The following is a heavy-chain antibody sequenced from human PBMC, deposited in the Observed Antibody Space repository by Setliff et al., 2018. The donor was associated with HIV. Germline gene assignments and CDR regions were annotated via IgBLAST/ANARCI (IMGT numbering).Heavy chain of an antibody. J-gene: IGHJ4*02. CDR3: TRHRGSFDY. Sequence: SVKVSCKASGGTFSSYTISWVRQAPGQGLEWMGRIIPILGIANYAQKFQGRLTMTRDTSRSTVYMELSSLRTEDTAIYYCTRHRGSFDYWGLGTLVTVSS. CDR2: IIPILGIA. CDR1: GGTFSSYT. V-gene: IGHV1-69*02. D-gene: IGHD1-26*01.